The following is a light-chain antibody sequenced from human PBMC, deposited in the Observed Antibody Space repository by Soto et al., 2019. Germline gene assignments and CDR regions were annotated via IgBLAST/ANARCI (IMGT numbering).Light chain of an antibody. CDR1: QSVSSN. CDR2: GAS. CDR3: QQYNNWQWT. Sequence: EIVMTQSPATLSVSPGERATLSCRASQSVSSNLAWYQQKPGQAPRLLIYGASTRATGIPARFSGSGSGTEFTLTISSLQSEDFAFYYCQQYNNWQWTFGQGTKVDIK. J-gene: IGKJ1*01. V-gene: IGKV3-15*01.